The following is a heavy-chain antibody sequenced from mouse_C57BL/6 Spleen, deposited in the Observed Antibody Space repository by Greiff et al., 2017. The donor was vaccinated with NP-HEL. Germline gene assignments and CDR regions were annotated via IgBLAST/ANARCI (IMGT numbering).Heavy chain of an antibody. CDR1: GYAFSSYW. Sequence: VKLQESGAELVKPGASVKISCKASGYAFSSYWMNWVKQRPGKGLEWIGQIYPGDGDTNYNGKFKGKATLTADKSSSTAYMQLSSLTSEDSAVYFCARFPSYAMDYWGQGTSVTVSS. J-gene: IGHJ4*01. CDR3: ARFPSYAMDY. D-gene: IGHD2-10*02. CDR2: IYPGDGDT. V-gene: IGHV1-80*01.